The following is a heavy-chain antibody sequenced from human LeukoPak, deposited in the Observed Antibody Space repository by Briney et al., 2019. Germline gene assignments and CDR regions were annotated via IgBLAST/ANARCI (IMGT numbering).Heavy chain of an antibody. CDR2: IYTSGST. D-gene: IGHD6-13*01. CDR3: ARSSSSWYRALIY. CDR1: GGSISSGSDS. J-gene: IGHJ4*02. Sequence: PSQTLSLTCAVSGGSISSGSDSWSWIRQPAGKGLEWIGRIYTSGSTNYNPSLKSRVTMSVDTSKNQFSLKLSSVTAADTAVYYCARSSSSWYRALIYWGQGTLVTVSS. V-gene: IGHV4-61*02.